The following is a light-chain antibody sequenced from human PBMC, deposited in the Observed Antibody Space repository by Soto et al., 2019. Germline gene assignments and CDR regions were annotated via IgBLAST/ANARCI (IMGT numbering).Light chain of an antibody. J-gene: IGLJ3*02. Sequence: QSVLTQPASVSGSPGQSITISCTGTSSDVGGYNYVSWYQQHPGKAPRRLIHDVSNRPSGVSDRFSGSKSGNTASLTISGLQAEDEAHYYCSSYTSSGTYWVFGGGTKVTVL. CDR1: SSDVGGYNY. CDR3: SSYTSSGTYWV. V-gene: IGLV2-14*01. CDR2: DVS.